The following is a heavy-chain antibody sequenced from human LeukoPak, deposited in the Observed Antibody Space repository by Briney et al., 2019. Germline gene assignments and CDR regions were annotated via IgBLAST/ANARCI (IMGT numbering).Heavy chain of an antibody. J-gene: IGHJ4*02. CDR1: DYYISSGQY. CDR3: ARIIRGTSDY. Sequence: PSETLSLTCSVSDYYISSGQYWGWIRQPPGKGLEWIGSIYHSGSTYYNPSLKSRLTMSVGTSKNQFSLNLNSVTAADTAVYYCARIIRGTSDYRGQGTLVTVSS. D-gene: IGHD3-10*01. CDR2: IYHSGST. V-gene: IGHV4-38-2*02.